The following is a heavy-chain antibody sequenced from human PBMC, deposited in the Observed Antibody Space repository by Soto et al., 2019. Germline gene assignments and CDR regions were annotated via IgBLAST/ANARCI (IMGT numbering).Heavy chain of an antibody. V-gene: IGHV3-30-3*01. Sequence: GGSLRLSCRTSGFRFSSYAMHWVRQAPGKGLEWVEVISYDGSNKYYADSVKGGFTISRDNSKNTLYLQMNSLRAEDTAVYYCARDPLWGTAMVLWYFDLWGRGTLVTSPQ. J-gene: IGHJ2*01. CDR1: GFRFSSYA. CDR3: ARDPLWGTAMVLWYFDL. D-gene: IGHD5-18*01. CDR2: ISYDGSNK.